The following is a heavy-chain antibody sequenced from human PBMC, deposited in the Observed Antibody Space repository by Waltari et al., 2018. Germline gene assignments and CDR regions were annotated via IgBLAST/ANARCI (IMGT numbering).Heavy chain of an antibody. V-gene: IGHV3-48*03. J-gene: IGHJ6*02. Sequence: EVQLVESGGGLVQPGGSLRLSCAASGFTFSSYEMNWVRQASGKGLEWVSYISSSGSTIYYADSVKGRFTISRDNAKNSLYLQMNSLRAEDTAVYYCAREGDIVVVVAATDYYGMDVWGQGTTVTVSS. D-gene: IGHD2-15*01. CDR3: AREGDIVVVVAATDYYGMDV. CDR2: ISSSGSTI. CDR1: GFTFSSYE.